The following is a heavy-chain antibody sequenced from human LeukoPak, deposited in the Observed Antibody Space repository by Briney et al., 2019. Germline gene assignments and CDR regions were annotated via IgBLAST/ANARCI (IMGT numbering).Heavy chain of an antibody. Sequence: GGSLRLSCVASGFTFSNYGMNWVRQAPGKGLEWVSAISTSSGYIYYADSVKGRFPISRDNAKNSLYLQMNSLRAEDTAVYYCARVDYYDSIDYWGQGTLVTVSS. D-gene: IGHD3-22*01. CDR1: GFTFSNYG. CDR3: ARVDYYDSIDY. J-gene: IGHJ4*02. CDR2: ISTSSGYI. V-gene: IGHV3-21*06.